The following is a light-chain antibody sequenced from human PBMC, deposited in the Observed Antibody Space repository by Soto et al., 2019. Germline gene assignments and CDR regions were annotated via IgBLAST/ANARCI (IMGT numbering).Light chain of an antibody. V-gene: IGKV1-5*01. CDR2: GAS. J-gene: IGKJ1*01. Sequence: DIQMTQSPSTLSASVGDRVTITCRASQSISTWLAWFQQKPGKAPKLLMYGASTLESGVPSRFSGSGSGTEFTLTISSLQPDDFATYHCHQHSTYQLTFGQGTKVEIK. CDR3: HQHSTYQLT. CDR1: QSISTW.